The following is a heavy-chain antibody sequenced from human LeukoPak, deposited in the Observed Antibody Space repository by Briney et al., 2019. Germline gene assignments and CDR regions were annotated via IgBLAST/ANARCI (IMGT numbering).Heavy chain of an antibody. V-gene: IGHV1-2*02. D-gene: IGHD3-22*01. CDR2: INPNTGGT. J-gene: IGHJ4*02. Sequence: ASVKVSCTASGYTFTGYYMHWVRQAPGQGLEWMGWINPNTGGTNYAQKFQGRVTMTRDTSISTAYMELSRLRSDDTAVYYCATGYYYDYSGYPDYWGQGTLVTVSS. CDR1: GYTFTGYY. CDR3: ATGYYYDYSGYPDY.